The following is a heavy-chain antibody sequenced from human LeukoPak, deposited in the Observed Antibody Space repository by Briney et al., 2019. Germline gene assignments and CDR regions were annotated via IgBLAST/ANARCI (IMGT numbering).Heavy chain of an antibody. CDR3: ARGVRGYYDSSGYYSYYYYYYMDV. Sequence: SETLSLTCAVYGGSFSGYYWSWIRQPPGKGLEWIGEINHSGSTNYNPSPKSRVTISVDTSKNQFSLKLSSVTAADTAVYYCARGVRGYYDSSGYYSYYYYYYMDVWGKGTTVTVSS. CDR1: GGSFSGYY. J-gene: IGHJ6*03. CDR2: INHSGST. V-gene: IGHV4-34*01. D-gene: IGHD3-22*01.